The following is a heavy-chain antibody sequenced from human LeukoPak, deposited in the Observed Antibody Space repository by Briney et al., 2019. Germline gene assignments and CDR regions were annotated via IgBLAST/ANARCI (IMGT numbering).Heavy chain of an antibody. CDR2: ISWDGGST. V-gene: IGHV3-43*01. CDR3: AKDGGYNLYYYYYMDV. J-gene: IGHJ6*03. CDR1: GFTFSSYT. Sequence: GGSLRLSCAASGFTFSSYTMHWVRQAPGKGLEWVSLISWDGGSTYYADSVKGRFTISRDNSKNSLYLQMNSLRTEDTALYYCAKDGGYNLYYYYYMDVWGKGTAVTVSS. D-gene: IGHD5-24*01.